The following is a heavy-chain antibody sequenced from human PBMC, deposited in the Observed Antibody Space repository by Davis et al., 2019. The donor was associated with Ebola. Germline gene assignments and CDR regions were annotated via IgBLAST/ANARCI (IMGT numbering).Heavy chain of an antibody. D-gene: IGHD3-16*02. CDR2: ISYDGSNK. J-gene: IGHJ4*02. V-gene: IGHV3-30*18. CDR3: AKGEMITFGGVIGDYFDY. CDR1: GFTFSSYG. Sequence: GGSLRLSCAASGFTFSSYGMHWVRQAPGKGLEWVAVISYDGSNKYYADSVKGRFTISRDNSKNTLYLQMNSLRAEDTAVYYCAKGEMITFGGVIGDYFDYWGQGTLVTVSS.